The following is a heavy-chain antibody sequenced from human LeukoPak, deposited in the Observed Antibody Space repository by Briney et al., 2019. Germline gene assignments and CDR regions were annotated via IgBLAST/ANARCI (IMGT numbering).Heavy chain of an antibody. Sequence: GRSLRLSPTASGFTFSDYPMSWVRQAPGKGLEWVGFIRGKTYGGTTEYAASVKGRFTISRDDSQSIAYLQMNSLQTEDTAVYYCPRTVAAAGTFDYWGQGTLVTVSS. CDR1: GFTFSDYP. CDR2: IRGKTYGGTT. V-gene: IGHV3-49*04. D-gene: IGHD6-13*01. CDR3: PRTVAAAGTFDY. J-gene: IGHJ4*02.